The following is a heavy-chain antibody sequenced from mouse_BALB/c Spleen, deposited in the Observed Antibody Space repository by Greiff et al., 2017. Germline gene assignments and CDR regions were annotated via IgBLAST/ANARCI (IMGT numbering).Heavy chain of an antibody. CDR1: GYTFTDYN. CDR2: IYPYNGGT. J-gene: IGHJ3*01. CDR3: AREAEYDYDAPWFAY. D-gene: IGHD2-4*01. Sequence: VQLQQSGPELVKPGASVKISCKASGYTFTDYNMHWVKQSHGKSLEWIGYIYPYNGGTGYNQKFKSKATLTVDNSSSTAYMELRSLTSEDSAVYYCAREAEYDYDAPWFAYWGQGTLVTVSA. V-gene: IGHV1S29*02.